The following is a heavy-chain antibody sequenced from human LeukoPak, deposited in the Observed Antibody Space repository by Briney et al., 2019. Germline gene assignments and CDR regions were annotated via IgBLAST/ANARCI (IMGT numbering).Heavy chain of an antibody. D-gene: IGHD1-26*01. J-gene: IGHJ2*01. CDR1: GGSISSYY. Sequence: SETLSLTCTVSGGSISSYYWSWIRQPPGKGLEWIGNIYYSGSTNYNPSLKSRVTISVDTSKNQFSLKLSSVTAADTAVYYCARERAYGWEPLPRYFDLWGRGTLVTVSS. CDR3: ARERAYGWEPLPRYFDL. CDR2: IYYSGST. V-gene: IGHV4-59*12.